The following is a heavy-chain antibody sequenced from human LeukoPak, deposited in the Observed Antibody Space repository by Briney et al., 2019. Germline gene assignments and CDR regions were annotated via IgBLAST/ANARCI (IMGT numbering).Heavy chain of an antibody. CDR2: ITPIFGTA. CDR3: ARSRVYGSGSYYYFDY. D-gene: IGHD3-10*01. J-gene: IGHJ4*02. V-gene: IGHV1-69*13. Sequence: GASVKVSCKASGGTFSSYAISWVRQAPGQGLEWMGGITPIFGTANYAQKFQGRVTITADESTSTAYMELSSLRSEDTAVYYCARSRVYGSGSYYYFDYWGQGTLVTVSS. CDR1: GGTFSSYA.